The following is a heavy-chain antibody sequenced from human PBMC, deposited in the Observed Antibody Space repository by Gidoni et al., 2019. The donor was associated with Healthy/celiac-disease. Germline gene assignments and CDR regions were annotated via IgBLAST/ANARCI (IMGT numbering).Heavy chain of an antibody. CDR2: IYYSWST. V-gene: IGHV4-59*08. D-gene: IGHD1-26*01. CDR1: GGSICSYY. J-gene: IGHJ4*02. Sequence: QVQLPESGPALVTPSVTLSLTCTASGGSICSYYRSWIRQPPGKGLELIGYIYYSWSTNYNPSHKSRVTISVDTTKNQFSLKLSSVAAADTAEYYCGRVGESCHYFDYWGQGTLVTVSS. CDR3: GRVGESCHYFDY.